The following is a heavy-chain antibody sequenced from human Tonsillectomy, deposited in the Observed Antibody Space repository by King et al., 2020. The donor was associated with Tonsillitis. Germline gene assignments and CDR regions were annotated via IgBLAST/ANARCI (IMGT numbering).Heavy chain of an antibody. D-gene: IGHD3-3*01. CDR3: ARDWGRAYDFGYMDV. CDR1: GFTVSNSY. Sequence: VQLVESGGGLVQPGGSLRLSCAASGFTVSNSYMSWVRQAPGKGLEWVSVIYTGGSTYDADSVKGRFTISRHNSKNTLYLQMNSLGAEDTAGYYCARDWGRAYDFGYMDVWGKGTTVTVSS. V-gene: IGHV3-53*04. CDR2: IYTGGST. J-gene: IGHJ6*03.